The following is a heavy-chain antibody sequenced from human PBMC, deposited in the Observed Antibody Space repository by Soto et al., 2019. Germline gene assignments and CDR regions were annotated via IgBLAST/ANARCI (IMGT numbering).Heavy chain of an antibody. J-gene: IGHJ3*02. V-gene: IGHV3-64*01. CDR1: GFTFRSYA. CDR3: ARVGWADAFDI. D-gene: IGHD6-19*01. CDR2: ISSNGGST. Sequence: GGSLRLSCAASGFTFRSYAMHWVRQAPGKGLEYVSAISSNGGSTYYANSVKGRFTISRDNSKNTLYLQMGSLRAEDMAVYYCARVGWADAFDIWGQGTMVTVSS.